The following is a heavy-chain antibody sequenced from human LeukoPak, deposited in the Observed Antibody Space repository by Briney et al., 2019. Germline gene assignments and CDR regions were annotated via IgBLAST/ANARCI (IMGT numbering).Heavy chain of an antibody. CDR2: INPNSGGT. Sequence: RASVKVSCKASGFTFTVYYMHWVRQAPGQGLEWMGWINPNSGGTNYAQKFEGRVTMTRDTSISTAYMELSRLRSDDTAVYYCARVGSVAAAGTGGVYWGQGTLVTVSS. J-gene: IGHJ4*02. CDR1: GFTFTVYY. CDR3: ARVGSVAAAGTGGVY. D-gene: IGHD6-13*01. V-gene: IGHV1-2*02.